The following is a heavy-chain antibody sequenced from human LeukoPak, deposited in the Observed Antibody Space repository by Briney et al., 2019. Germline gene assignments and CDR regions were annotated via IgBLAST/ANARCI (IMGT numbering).Heavy chain of an antibody. CDR3: ARDALEMATISYFDY. CDR2: INPNSGGT. V-gene: IGHV1-2*02. J-gene: IGHJ4*02. Sequence: ASVRVSCKASGYTFTGYYMHWVRQAPGQGLEWMGWINPNSGGTNYAQKFQGRVTMTRDTSISTAYMELSRLRSDDTAVYYCARDALEMATISYFDYWGQGILVTVSS. D-gene: IGHD5-24*01. CDR1: GYTFTGYY.